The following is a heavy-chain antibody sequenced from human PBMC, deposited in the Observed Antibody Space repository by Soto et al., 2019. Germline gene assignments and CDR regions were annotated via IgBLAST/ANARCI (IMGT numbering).Heavy chain of an antibody. V-gene: IGHV4-31*03. Sequence: SETLSLTCTVSGRTISSVGYYWSWIRQDPGKGLEWIGYIYYSGSTYYNPSLKSRLTISVDTSKNQFSLKLSSVTAADTAVYYCARDIGYNYGFMDVWGKGTTVS. CDR1: GRTISSVGYY. CDR3: ARDIGYNYGFMDV. J-gene: IGHJ6*04. D-gene: IGHD5-18*01. CDR2: IYYSGST.